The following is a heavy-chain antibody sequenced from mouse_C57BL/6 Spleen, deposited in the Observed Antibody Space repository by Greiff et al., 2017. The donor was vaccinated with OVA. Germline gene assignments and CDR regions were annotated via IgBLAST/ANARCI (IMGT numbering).Heavy chain of an antibody. CDR3: ARWRGGYFDV. Sequence: QVQLQQSGPELVKPGASVKISCKASGYAFSSSWMNWVKQRPGRGLEWIGRIYPGDGDPNYNGKFKGKATLTADKSSSTAYMQLSSLTSEDSAVYFCARWRGGYFDVWGTGTTVTVSS. V-gene: IGHV1-82*01. CDR1: GYAFSSSW. CDR2: IYPGDGDP. J-gene: IGHJ1*03.